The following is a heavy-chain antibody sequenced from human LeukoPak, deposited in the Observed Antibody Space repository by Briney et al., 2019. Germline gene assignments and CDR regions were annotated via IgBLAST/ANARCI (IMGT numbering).Heavy chain of an antibody. D-gene: IGHD1-1*01. J-gene: IGHJ5*02. CDR3: ARDGTTGTTFRFDP. Sequence: ASVKVSCKASGYTFTSYGISWVRQAPGQGLEWMGWNSGYNGNTNYAQKLQGRVTMTTDTSTSTVYMELRSLRSDDTAVYYCARDGTTGTTFRFDPWGQGTLVTVSS. CDR1: GYTFTSYG. CDR2: NSGYNGNT. V-gene: IGHV1-18*01.